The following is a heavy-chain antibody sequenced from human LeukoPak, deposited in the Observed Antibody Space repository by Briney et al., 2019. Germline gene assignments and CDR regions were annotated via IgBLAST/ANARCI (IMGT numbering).Heavy chain of an antibody. CDR2: ITYDGSNK. D-gene: IGHD3-22*01. CDR1: GFTLSNYA. Sequence: GGSLRLSCAASGFTLSNYAMHWVRQAPGKGLEWVAIITYDGSNKDYADVVKGRFTISRDNSKNTLYLQMNSLRAEDTALYYCARPTGDRSPFDLWGQGTMVAVSS. J-gene: IGHJ3*01. V-gene: IGHV3-30*04. CDR3: ARPTGDRSPFDL.